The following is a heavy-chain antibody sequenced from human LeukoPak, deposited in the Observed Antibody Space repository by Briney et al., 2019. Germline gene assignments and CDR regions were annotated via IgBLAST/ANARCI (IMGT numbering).Heavy chain of an antibody. V-gene: IGHV1-8*01. CDR1: GYTFTSYD. D-gene: IGHD2-8*02. CDR3: AREDEGGYCTGGVCYLDAFDI. CDR2: MNPNSGNT. J-gene: IGHJ3*02. Sequence: ASVKVSCKASGYTFTSYDINWVRQATGQGLEWMGWMNPNSGNTGYAQKFQGRVTMTRNTSISTAYMELSSLRSEDTAVYYCAREDEGGYCTGGVCYLDAFDIWGQGTMVTVSS.